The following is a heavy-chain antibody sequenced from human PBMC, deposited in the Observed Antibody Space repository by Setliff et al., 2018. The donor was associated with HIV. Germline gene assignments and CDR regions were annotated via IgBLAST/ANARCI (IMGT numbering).Heavy chain of an antibody. Sequence: ASVKVSCKVSGYTLSELSMHWVRQASGKGFEWMGRFDPEDGDTLYAHKFQGRVTMTEDTSTDTAYLGLSGLRSEDTAVYYCATAKEQWLAEGGFDYWGQGTLVTVSS. CDR3: ATAKEQWLAEGGFDY. V-gene: IGHV1-24*01. D-gene: IGHD6-19*01. CDR2: FDPEDGDT. J-gene: IGHJ4*02. CDR1: GYTLSELS.